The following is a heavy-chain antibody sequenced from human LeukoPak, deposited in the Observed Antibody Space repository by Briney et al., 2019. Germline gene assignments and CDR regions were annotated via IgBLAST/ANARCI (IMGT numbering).Heavy chain of an antibody. J-gene: IGHJ4*02. CDR1: GFTFTYHG. V-gene: IGHV3-30*02. CDR3: ARDLSWGFDY. CDR2: INNDARNK. D-gene: IGHD7-27*01. Sequence: GGSLRLSCAASGFTFTYHGMHWVRQAPGKWVEWVAFINNDARNKYFADSVKGRFTISRDNSKSIVSLQMNSLRADDSALYYCARDLSWGFDYWGQGTLVTVSS.